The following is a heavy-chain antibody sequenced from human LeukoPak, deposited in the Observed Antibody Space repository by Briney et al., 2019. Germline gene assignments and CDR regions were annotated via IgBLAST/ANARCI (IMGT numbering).Heavy chain of an antibody. CDR3: ARTYYYDSSGYYFPGAFDI. V-gene: IGHV4-28*01. J-gene: IGHJ3*02. D-gene: IGHD3-22*01. CDR1: GYSISSSNW. CDR2: IYYSGST. Sequence: NPSETLSLTCAVSGYSISSSNWWGWIRQPPGKGLEWIGYIYYSGSTYYNPSLKSRVTMSVDTSKNQFSLKLSSVTAVDTAVYYCARTYYYDSSGYYFPGAFDIWCQGTIVTVSS.